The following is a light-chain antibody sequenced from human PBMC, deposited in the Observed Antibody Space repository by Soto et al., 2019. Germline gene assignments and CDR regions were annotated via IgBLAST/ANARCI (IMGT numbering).Light chain of an antibody. CDR2: AVS. V-gene: IGLV2-14*01. Sequence: QSALTQPASVSGSPGQSITISCTGTSSDVGGYHSVYWYQQHPGKAPKLMVYAVSGRPSGGSNGFSGSKSGNTAALTISGLQAEDEYGYYFSSNTSRSTHVFVGGTMATVL. CDR3: SSNTSRSTHV. J-gene: IGLJ2*01. CDR1: SSDVGGYHS.